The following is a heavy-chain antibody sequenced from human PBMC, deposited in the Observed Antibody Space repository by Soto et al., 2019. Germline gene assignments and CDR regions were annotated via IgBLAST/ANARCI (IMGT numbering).Heavy chain of an antibody. J-gene: IGHJ3*02. CDR1: GFTFDDYA. D-gene: IGHD2-15*01. CDR3: AKALSPDPRSGGSAPDAFDI. CDR2: ISWNRGSI. Sequence: EVQLVESGGGLVQPGRSLRLSCAASGFTFDDYAMHWVRQAPGKGLEWVSGISWNRGSIGYADSVKGRFTISRDNAKNSLYLQMNSLRAEDTALYYCAKALSPDPRSGGSAPDAFDIWGQGTMVTVSS. V-gene: IGHV3-9*01.